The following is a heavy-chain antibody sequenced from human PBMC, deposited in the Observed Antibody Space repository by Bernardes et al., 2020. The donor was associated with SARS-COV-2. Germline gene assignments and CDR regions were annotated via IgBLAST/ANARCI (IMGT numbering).Heavy chain of an antibody. D-gene: IGHD6-13*01. CDR2: ISWNRGNI. CDR3: AKDKGEWTPAAGIGFDY. CDR1: GFTFDDYA. J-gene: IGHJ4*02. V-gene: IGHV3-9*01. Sequence: GGSLRLSCAASGFTFDDYAMHWVRQAPGKGLEWVSGISWNRGNIGYADSVKGRFTISRDNAKNSLYLQMNSLRAEDTALYYCAKDKGEWTPAAGIGFDYWGQGTLVTVSS.